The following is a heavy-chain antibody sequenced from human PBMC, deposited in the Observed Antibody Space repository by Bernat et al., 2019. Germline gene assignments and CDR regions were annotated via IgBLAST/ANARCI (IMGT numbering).Heavy chain of an antibody. D-gene: IGHD3-10*01. Sequence: QVQLVESGGGVVQPGRSLRLSCAASGFTFSNYGMHWVRQAPGKGLEWVAAIWYDGSHKYYGDSVKGRFTISRDNSKNTLYLQMNSLRAEEPALYYCARGGDYYGSGSDFEYWGQGTLVTVSA. CDR2: IWYDGSHK. CDR3: ARGGDYYGSGSDFEY. V-gene: IGHV3-33*01. CDR1: GFTFSNYG. J-gene: IGHJ4*02.